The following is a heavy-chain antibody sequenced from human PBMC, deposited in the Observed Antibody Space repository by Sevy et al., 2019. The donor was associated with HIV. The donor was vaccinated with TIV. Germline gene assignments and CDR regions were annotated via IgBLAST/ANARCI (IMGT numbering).Heavy chain of an antibody. CDR3: ARPFCSGGSCYRWYFDF. CDR2: VSPYNGKT. D-gene: IGHD2-15*01. CDR1: GYTFTSFG. J-gene: IGHJ4*02. V-gene: IGHV1-18*01. Sequence: ASVKVSCKASGYTFTSFGITWVRQAPGQGLEWVAWVSPYNGKTKYAQKLQGRVTMTTDTSTSTAYMELRSLRSDDTAMYYSARPFCSGGSCYRWYFDFWGQGTLVTVSS.